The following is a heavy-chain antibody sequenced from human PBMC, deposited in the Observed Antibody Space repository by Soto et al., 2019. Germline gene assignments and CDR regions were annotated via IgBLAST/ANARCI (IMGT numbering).Heavy chain of an antibody. D-gene: IGHD3-3*01. Sequence: EVQLLESGGGLVQPGGSLRLSCAASGFTFSSYAMSWVRQAPGKGLEWVSAISGSGGSTYYADSVKGRFTISRDNSKNTLYLQMNSRRAEDTAVYYCGKGGAIFGVVIDYYYYYGMDVWGQGTTVTVSS. J-gene: IGHJ6*02. V-gene: IGHV3-23*01. CDR1: GFTFSSYA. CDR2: ISGSGGST. CDR3: GKGGAIFGVVIDYYYYYGMDV.